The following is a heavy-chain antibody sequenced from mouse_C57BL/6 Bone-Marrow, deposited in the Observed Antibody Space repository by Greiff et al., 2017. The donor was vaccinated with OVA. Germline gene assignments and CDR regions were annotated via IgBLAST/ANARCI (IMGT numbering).Heavy chain of an antibody. CDR3: VRRNDYAVYWYFDV. CDR1: GFTFNTYA. V-gene: IGHV10-3*01. J-gene: IGHJ1*03. D-gene: IGHD2-4*01. CDR2: IRSKSSNYAT. Sequence: EVQVVESGGGLVQPKGSLKLSCAASGFTFNTYAMHWVRQAPGKGLEWVARIRSKSSNYATYYADSVKDRFTISRDDSQSMLYLQMNNLKTEDTAMYYCVRRNDYAVYWYFDVWGTGTTVTVSS.